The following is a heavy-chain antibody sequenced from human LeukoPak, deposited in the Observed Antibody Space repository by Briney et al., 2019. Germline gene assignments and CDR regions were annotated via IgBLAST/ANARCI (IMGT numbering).Heavy chain of an antibody. J-gene: IGHJ6*03. Sequence: GGSLRLSCAASGFTFSDYYMSWIRQAPGKGLEWVSYISSSGSTIYYADSVKGRFTISRDNAKNSLYLQMNRLRAEDTAVYYCARAHYDFWSGYYIAYYYYYMDVWGKGTTVTVSS. CDR1: GFTFSDYY. CDR2: ISSSGSTI. V-gene: IGHV3-11*01. D-gene: IGHD3-3*01. CDR3: ARAHYDFWSGYYIAYYYYYMDV.